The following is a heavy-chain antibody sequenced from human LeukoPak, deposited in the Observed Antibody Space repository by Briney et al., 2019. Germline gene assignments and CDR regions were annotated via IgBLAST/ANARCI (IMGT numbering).Heavy chain of an antibody. V-gene: IGHV3-23*01. J-gene: IGHJ4*02. CDR3: AKDFRGAGYYFDY. D-gene: IGHD3-16*01. CDR2: ISGSGDGSNT. CDR1: GFTFSSYA. Sequence: GGSLRLSCAASGFTFSSYAMSWVRQAPGKGLEWVSAISGSGDGSNTYYADSVKGRFTISRDNSKNTLYLQMNSLRAEDTAVYYCAKDFRGAGYYFDYWGQGTLVTVSS.